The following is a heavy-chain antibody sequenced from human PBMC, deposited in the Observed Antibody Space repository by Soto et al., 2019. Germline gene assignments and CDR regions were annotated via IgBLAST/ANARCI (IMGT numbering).Heavy chain of an antibody. CDR2: IYYRSKWLN. CDR3: ARGSWDDVSGHYYIDV. CDR1: GDSVSRDSAA. Sequence: QVQLQQSGPGLGKPSQSLSLTCAISGDSVSRDSAAWHWIRQTPSRGLEWLGRIYYRSKWLNTYEVSXXXXXXXXXXXXXXXXXXXXXXXXXXXXXXXYCARGSWDDVSGHYYIDVWDEGTTVTVSS. V-gene: IGHV6-1*02. J-gene: IGHJ6*03. D-gene: IGHD1-1*01.